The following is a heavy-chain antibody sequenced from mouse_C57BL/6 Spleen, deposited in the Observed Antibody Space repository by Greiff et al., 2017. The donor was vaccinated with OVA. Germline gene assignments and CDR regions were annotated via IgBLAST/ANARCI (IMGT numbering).Heavy chain of an antibody. CDR2: IHPNSGST. Sequence: QVHVKQSGAELVKPGASVKLSCKASGYTFTSYWMHWVKQRPGQGLEWIGMIHPNSGSTNYNEKFKSKATLTVDKSSSTAYMQLSSLTSEDSAVYYCAGGITTVVEDYWGQGTTLTVSS. CDR3: AGGITTVVEDY. D-gene: IGHD1-1*01. CDR1: GYTFTSYW. J-gene: IGHJ2*01. V-gene: IGHV1-64*01.